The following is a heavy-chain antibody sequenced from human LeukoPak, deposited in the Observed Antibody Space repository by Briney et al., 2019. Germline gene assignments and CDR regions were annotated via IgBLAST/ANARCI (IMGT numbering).Heavy chain of an antibody. CDR3: ALIRDYDSTSKDY. Sequence: GGSLRLSCAASGFTFSSYWMSWVRQAPGKGLEWVSSISTSSSYIYYADSVKGRFTISRDNSKNTLYLQMNSLRPEDTAVYYCALIRDYDSTSKDYWGQGTLVTVSS. CDR1: GFTFSSYW. V-gene: IGHV3-21*01. D-gene: IGHD3-22*01. J-gene: IGHJ4*02. CDR2: ISTSSSYI.